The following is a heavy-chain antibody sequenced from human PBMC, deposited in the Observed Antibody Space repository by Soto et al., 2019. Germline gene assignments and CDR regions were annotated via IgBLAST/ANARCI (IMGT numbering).Heavy chain of an antibody. J-gene: IGHJ4*02. Sequence: ASVKVSCKASGYTFTSYAMNWVRQAPGQRLEWMGWINAGNGNTKYSQKFQGRVTITRDTSASTAYMELSSLRVEDTAVYFCARDESAGSSTSDWGQGTLVTVSS. V-gene: IGHV1-3*01. CDR1: GYTFTSYA. CDR3: ARDESAGSSTSD. CDR2: INAGNGNT. D-gene: IGHD2-2*01.